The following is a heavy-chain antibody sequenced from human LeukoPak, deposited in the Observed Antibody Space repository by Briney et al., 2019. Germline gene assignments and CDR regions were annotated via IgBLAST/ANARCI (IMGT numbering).Heavy chain of an antibody. Sequence: GGSLRLSCAASGFTFSSYWMSWVRQAPGKGLEWVTNIKQDGSEKYYVDSVKGRFTISRDNAKNSLYLQMNSLRAEDTAVYYCARDQGGSYGGYFDYWGQGTLVTVSS. CDR1: GFTFSSYW. CDR3: ARDQGGSYGGYFDY. J-gene: IGHJ4*02. D-gene: IGHD1-26*01. V-gene: IGHV3-7*01. CDR2: IKQDGSEK.